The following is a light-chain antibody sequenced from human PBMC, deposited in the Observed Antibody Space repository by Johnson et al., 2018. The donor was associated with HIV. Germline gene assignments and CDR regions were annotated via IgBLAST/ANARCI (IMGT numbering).Light chain of an antibody. CDR2: DNN. CDR3: GTWDSSLSAGNV. CDR1: SSNVGNNV. J-gene: IGLJ1*01. Sequence: QSVLTQPPSVSAAPGQKVTISCSGSSSNVGNNVVSWYQQLPGTAPKVLIYDNNKRPSGIPDRFSGSKSGTSATLGITGLQTGDEADYYCGTWDSSLSAGNVFGTGTKVTVL. V-gene: IGLV1-51*01.